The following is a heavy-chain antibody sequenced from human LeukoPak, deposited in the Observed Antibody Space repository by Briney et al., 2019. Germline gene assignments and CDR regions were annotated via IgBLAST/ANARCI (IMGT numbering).Heavy chain of an antibody. CDR1: GFTVNKNY. J-gene: IGHJ6*02. V-gene: IGHV3-66*01. CDR2: ISSGGST. D-gene: IGHD3-3*01. CDR3: ARLKSGYYYALDV. Sequence: GGSLRLSCAASGFTVNKNYLSWVRQAPGKGLEWVSFISSGGSTYYADSVKGRFTVSRDISKNTLYLQMDSLRAEDTAVYYCARLKSGYYYALDVWGQGTTVTVS.